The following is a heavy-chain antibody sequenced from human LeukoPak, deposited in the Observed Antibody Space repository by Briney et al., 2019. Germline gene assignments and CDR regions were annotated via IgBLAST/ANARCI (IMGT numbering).Heavy chain of an antibody. D-gene: IGHD3-10*01. CDR3: ARATGDRFDY. V-gene: IGHV3-11*01. Sequence: GGALRLSCAGSGLTFSEYYMNWVRQAPGRGGEGVSYISSGGSTIHYAVSVKGRFTISRDNARKSLYLKMIRLRAAATAVYYCARATGDRFDYWGQGTLVTVSS. J-gene: IGHJ4*02. CDR1: GLTFSEYY. CDR2: ISSGGSTI.